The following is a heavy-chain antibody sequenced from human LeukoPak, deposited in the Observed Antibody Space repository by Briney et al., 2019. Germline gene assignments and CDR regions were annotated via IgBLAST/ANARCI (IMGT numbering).Heavy chain of an antibody. V-gene: IGHV3-48*04. CDR3: ARDLGRDRYFDS. J-gene: IGHJ4*02. Sequence: QPGGSLRLSCAASGFTFSPYPTNWVRQAPGKGLEWVSYISGGSDTIHYADSVKGRFTISRDNAKNSLYLQMNSLRAEDTAVYYCARDLGRDRYFDSWGQGTLVTVSS. CDR2: ISGGSDTI. D-gene: IGHD5-24*01. CDR1: GFTFSPYP.